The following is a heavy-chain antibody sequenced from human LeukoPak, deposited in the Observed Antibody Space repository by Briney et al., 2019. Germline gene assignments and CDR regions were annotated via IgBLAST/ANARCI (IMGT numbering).Heavy chain of an antibody. CDR3: ARGGDSGYYDYFDY. CDR1: GFTVDSNY. Sequence: PGGSLRLSCAASGFTVDSNYLSWVRQAPGKGLEWVSTIYTGGNTYYAASVKGRFTISRDFSKNTAFLHMNSLRAEDTAMYYCARGGDSGYYDYFDYWGQGALVTVSS. V-gene: IGHV3-53*01. D-gene: IGHD3-22*01. CDR2: IYTGGNT. J-gene: IGHJ4*02.